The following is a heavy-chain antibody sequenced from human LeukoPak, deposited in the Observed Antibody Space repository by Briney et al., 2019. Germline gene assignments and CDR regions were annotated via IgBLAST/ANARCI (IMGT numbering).Heavy chain of an antibody. CDR3: ARRNADSSSWSPNGAFDI. Sequence: PSETLSLTCAVSGGSISSSNWWSWVRQPPGKGLEWIGEIYHSGSTNYNPSLKSRVTISVDKSKNQFSLKLSSVTAADTAVYYCARRNADSSSWSPNGAFDIWGQGTMVTVSS. CDR2: IYHSGST. V-gene: IGHV4-4*02. D-gene: IGHD6-13*01. CDR1: GGSISSSNW. J-gene: IGHJ3*02.